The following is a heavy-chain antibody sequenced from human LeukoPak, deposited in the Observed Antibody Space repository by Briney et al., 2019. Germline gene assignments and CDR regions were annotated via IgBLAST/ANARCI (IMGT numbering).Heavy chain of an antibody. D-gene: IGHD3-22*01. J-gene: IGHJ4*02. CDR1: GFTFSSYG. Sequence: PGGSLRLSCAASGFTFSSYGMHWVRQAPGKGLEWVAFIRYDGSNKYYADSVKGRFTISRDNSKNTLYLQMNSLRAEDTAVYYCAKGGYYDSSGYPLDYWGQGTLVTVSS. V-gene: IGHV3-30*02. CDR3: AKGGYYDSSGYPLDY. CDR2: IRYDGSNK.